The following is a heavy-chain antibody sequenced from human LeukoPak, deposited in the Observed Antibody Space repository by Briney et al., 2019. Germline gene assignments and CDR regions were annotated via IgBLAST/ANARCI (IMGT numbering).Heavy chain of an antibody. V-gene: IGHV4-59*12. Sequence: PSETLSLTCTVSGGSIGSFYWTWIRQPPGKGLEWIGYIYYSGTTNYNPSLKSRVTISVDTSKNQFSLKLTSVTGADTAVYYCAGERGEEYSSGWYKRNYFDNWGQGIRVTVSS. CDR1: GGSIGSFY. D-gene: IGHD6-19*01. J-gene: IGHJ4*02. CDR2: IYYSGTT. CDR3: AGERGEEYSSGWYKRNYFDN.